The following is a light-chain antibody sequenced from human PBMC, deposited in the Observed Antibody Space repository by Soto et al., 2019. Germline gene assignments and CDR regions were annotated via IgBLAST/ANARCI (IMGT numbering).Light chain of an antibody. V-gene: IGKV3D-15*01. Sequence: EIVMTQSPATLSVSPGERVTLSCRASQSVYSNLAWYQQKPGQAPSLLIHGASTRATGIPDRFSGSGSGTECTITISSLQSEYSAGYCCQQYSEWPPTFGQRTMVEIK. CDR3: QQYSEWPPT. J-gene: IGKJ1*01. CDR1: QSVYSN. CDR2: GAS.